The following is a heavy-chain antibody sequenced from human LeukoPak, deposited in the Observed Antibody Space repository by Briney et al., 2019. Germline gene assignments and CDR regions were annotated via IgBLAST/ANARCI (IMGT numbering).Heavy chain of an antibody. CDR1: GGSISSSSYY. CDR3: ARRAGSGSRFTHYYYYYYMDV. J-gene: IGHJ6*03. V-gene: IGHV4-39*07. Sequence: SETLSLTCTVSGGSISSSSYYWSWIRQPPGKGLEWIGEINHSGSTNYNPSLKSRVTISVDTSKNQFSLKLSSVTAADTAVYYCARRAGSGSRFTHYYYYYYMDVWGKGTTVTISS. D-gene: IGHD3-10*01. CDR2: INHSGST.